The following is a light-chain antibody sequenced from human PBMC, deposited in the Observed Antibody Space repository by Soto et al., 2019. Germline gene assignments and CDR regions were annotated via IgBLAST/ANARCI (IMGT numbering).Light chain of an antibody. J-gene: IGKJ5*01. CDR3: QQRSNWPVT. V-gene: IGKV3-11*01. CDR2: GAS. CDR1: QSVSSS. Sequence: EIVLTQSPATLSSSPGERATLSCRASQSVSSSLAWYQQEPGQAPRLLIYGASNRAGAIPARFSGSRSWTDFTLIISSLEPGHFAVYFSQQRSNWPVTFGQETRVEI.